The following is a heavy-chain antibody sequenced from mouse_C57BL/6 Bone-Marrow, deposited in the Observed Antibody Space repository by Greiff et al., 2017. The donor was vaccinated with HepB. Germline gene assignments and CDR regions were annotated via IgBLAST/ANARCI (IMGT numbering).Heavy chain of an antibody. V-gene: IGHV7-1*01. D-gene: IGHD2-5*01. CDR3: ARDATIVTGYFDV. CDR1: GFTFSDFY. Sequence: EVKLVESGGGLVQSGRSLRLSCATSGFTFSDFYMEWVRQAPGKGLEWIAASRNKANDYTTEYSASVKGRFIVSRDTSQSILYLQMNALRAEDTAIYYCARDATIVTGYFDVWGTGTTVTVSS. CDR2: SRNKANDYTT. J-gene: IGHJ1*03.